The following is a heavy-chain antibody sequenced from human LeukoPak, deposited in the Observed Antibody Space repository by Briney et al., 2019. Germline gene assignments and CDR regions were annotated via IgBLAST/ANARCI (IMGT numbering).Heavy chain of an antibody. V-gene: IGHV1-2*02. CDR1: GYTFTGYY. D-gene: IGHD6-13*01. CDR3: ARDRWQQLDWFDP. Sequence: GASVKVSCKASGYTFTGYYMHWVRQAPGQGLEWMGWINPNSGGTNFAQKFQGRVTMTRDTSISTAYMELRRLRSDDTAVYYCARDRWQQLDWFDPWGQGTLVTVSS. CDR2: INPNSGGT. J-gene: IGHJ5*02.